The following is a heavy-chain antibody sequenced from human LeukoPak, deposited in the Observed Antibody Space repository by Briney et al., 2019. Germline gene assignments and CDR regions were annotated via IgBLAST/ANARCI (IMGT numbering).Heavy chain of an antibody. CDR1: GGTFSSYA. D-gene: IGHD3-22*01. CDR2: IIPILGIA. V-gene: IGHV1-69*04. Sequence: SVKVSCKASGGTFSSYAISWVRQAPGQGLEWMGRIIPILGIANYAQKFHGRVTITADKSTSTAYMELSSLRSEDTAVYYCARRRTYYYDSSGYYPPDDAFDIWGQGTMVTVSS. CDR3: ARRRTYYYDSSGYYPPDDAFDI. J-gene: IGHJ3*02.